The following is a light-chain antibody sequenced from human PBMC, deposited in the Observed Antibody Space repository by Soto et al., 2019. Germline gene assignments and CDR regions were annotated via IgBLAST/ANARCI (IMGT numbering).Light chain of an antibody. CDR3: QQYDGYPHT. CDR1: QTIVGW. CDR2: AAS. J-gene: IGKJ2*01. Sequence: DIQMTQSPSTLSASVGDRVTITCRASQTIVGWVAWFQQKPGRAPKLLIFAASALETGVPSRFSGGGSGTEFTLSITSLQPDDFATYFCQQYDGYPHTFGQGTRVEMK. V-gene: IGKV1-5*03.